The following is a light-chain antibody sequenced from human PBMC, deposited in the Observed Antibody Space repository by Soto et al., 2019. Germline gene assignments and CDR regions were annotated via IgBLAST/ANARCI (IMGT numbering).Light chain of an antibody. CDR1: QSVSSSY. CDR3: QEYGSSRT. Sequence: EIVFTQSPGTLSLSPGERATLSCRASQSVSSSYLAWYQQKPGQAPRLLIYGASSRATGIPDRFSGSGSGTDFTLTISRLEPEDFAVYYCQEYGSSRTFGQGTKVDIE. CDR2: GAS. J-gene: IGKJ1*01. V-gene: IGKV3-20*01.